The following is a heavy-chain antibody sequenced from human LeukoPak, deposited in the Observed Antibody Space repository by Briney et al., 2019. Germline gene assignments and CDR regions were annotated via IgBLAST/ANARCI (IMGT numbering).Heavy chain of an antibody. CDR2: IYYSGST. J-gene: IGHJ3*02. Sequence: PSETLSLTCTVSGGSISSYYWSWIRQPPGKGLEWIGYIYYSGSTNYNPSLKSRVTISVDTSKNQFSLKLSSVTAADTAVYYCARRGTAMVHAFDIWGQGTMVTASS. CDR1: GGSISSYY. CDR3: ARRGTAMVHAFDI. D-gene: IGHD5-18*01. V-gene: IGHV4-59*01.